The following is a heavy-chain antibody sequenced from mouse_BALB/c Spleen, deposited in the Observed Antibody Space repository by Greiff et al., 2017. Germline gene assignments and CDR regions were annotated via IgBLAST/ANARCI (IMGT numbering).Heavy chain of an antibody. CDR3: ARSYGSSGGLAY. J-gene: IGHJ3*01. CDR2: IYPGDGDT. CDR1: GYAFSSCW. Sequence: QVQLQQSGAELVRPGSSVKISCKASGYAFSSCWMNWVKQRPGQGLEWIGQIYPGDGDTNYNGKFKGKATLTADKSSSTAYMQLSSLTSEDSAVYFCARSYGSSGGLAYWGQGTLVTVSA. D-gene: IGHD1-1*01. V-gene: IGHV1-80*01.